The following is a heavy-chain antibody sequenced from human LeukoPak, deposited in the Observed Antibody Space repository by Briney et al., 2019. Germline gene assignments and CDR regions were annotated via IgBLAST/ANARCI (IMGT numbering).Heavy chain of an antibody. CDR3: ARGLGFSESQDY. V-gene: IGHV3-48*01. CDR1: GFTVSSNS. D-gene: IGHD2-15*01. Sequence: PGGSLRLSCAASGFTVSSNSVSWVRQAPGKGLERVSDISSSSSTIYYADSVKGRFTISRDNAKNSLYLQMNSLRAEDTAVYYCARGLGFSESQDYWGQGTLVTVSS. J-gene: IGHJ4*02. CDR2: ISSSSSTI.